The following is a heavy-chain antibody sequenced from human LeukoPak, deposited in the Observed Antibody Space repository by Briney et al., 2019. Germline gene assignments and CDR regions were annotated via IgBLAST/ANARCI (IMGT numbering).Heavy chain of an antibody. V-gene: IGHV4-4*02. CDR3: ARDPSGYFNY. CDR1: GGSISSSNW. D-gene: IGHD3-22*01. J-gene: IGHJ4*02. CDR2: IYYSGDT. Sequence: SETLSLTCAVSGGSISSSNWWSWVRQPPGKGLEWIGYIYYSGDTNYNPSLKGRVTISVDTSKNQVSLKLSSVTAADTAVYYCARDPSGYFNYWGQGTLVTVSS.